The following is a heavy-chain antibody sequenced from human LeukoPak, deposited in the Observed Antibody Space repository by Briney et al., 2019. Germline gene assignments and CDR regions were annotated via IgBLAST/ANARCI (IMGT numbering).Heavy chain of an antibody. Sequence: SETRSLTCTVSGGAISSYYWSWIRQPPGKGLEWIGYIYYSGSTNYNPSLKSRVTISVDTSKNQFSLKLTSVTAADTAVYYCARELRAFDMWGQGTMVTVSS. V-gene: IGHV4-59*01. CDR2: IYYSGST. D-gene: IGHD4-17*01. J-gene: IGHJ3*02. CDR3: ARELRAFDM. CDR1: GGAISSYY.